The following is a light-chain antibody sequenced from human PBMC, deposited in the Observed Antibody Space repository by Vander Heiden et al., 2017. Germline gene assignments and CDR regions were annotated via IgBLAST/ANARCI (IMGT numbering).Light chain of an antibody. CDR2: QDS. CDR3: QAWDSSTVV. J-gene: IGLJ2*01. CDR1: KLGDKY. V-gene: IGLV3-1*01. Sequence: VSVSPGQTASITCSGDKLGDKYACWYQQKPGQSPVLVIYQDSKRTSGIPERFSGSNSGNTATLTISGTQAMDEADYYCQAWDSSTVVFGGGTKLTVL.